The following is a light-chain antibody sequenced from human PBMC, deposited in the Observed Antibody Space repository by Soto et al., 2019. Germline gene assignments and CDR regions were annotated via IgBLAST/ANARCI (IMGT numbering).Light chain of an antibody. Sequence: IQMTQSPSSLSASVGDRVTISCRASQSISNHLNWYQHKPGKAPKVLIYAASSLQGGVPSRFSGSGSGTDFTLTINSLQPEDFATYYCQQSYSTPFTFGPGTKVDIK. J-gene: IGKJ3*01. CDR2: AAS. CDR3: QQSYSTPFT. V-gene: IGKV1-39*01. CDR1: QSISNH.